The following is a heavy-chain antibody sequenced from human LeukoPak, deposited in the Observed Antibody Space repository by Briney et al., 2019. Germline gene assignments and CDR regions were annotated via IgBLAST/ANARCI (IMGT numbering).Heavy chain of an antibody. V-gene: IGHV3-48*03. Sequence: GGSLRLSRAASGFNFRSYEMNWVRQAPGQGLQWVSYISSSGSAISYADSVKGRFTISRDNSKNSLNLQMDTLRAEDTAVYYCARGDGTYSHNWFDHWGQGTLVTVSS. J-gene: IGHJ5*02. CDR1: GFNFRSYE. CDR2: ISSSGSAI. D-gene: IGHD1-26*01. CDR3: ARGDGTYSHNWFDH.